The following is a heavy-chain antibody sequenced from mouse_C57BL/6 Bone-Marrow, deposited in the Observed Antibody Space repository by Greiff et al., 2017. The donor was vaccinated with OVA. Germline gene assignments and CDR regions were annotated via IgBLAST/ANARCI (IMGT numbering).Heavy chain of an antibody. CDR3: TRKGFDYDYDVE. J-gene: IGHJ2*01. CDR2: IDPETGGT. CDR1: GYTFTDYE. D-gene: IGHD2-4*01. Sequence: QVQLKESGAELVRPGASVTLSCKASGYTFTDYEMHWVKQTPVHGLEWIGAIDPETGGTAYNQKFKGKAILTADKSSSTAYMELRSLTSEDSAVYYCTRKGFDYDYDVEWGQGTTLTVSS. V-gene: IGHV1-15*01.